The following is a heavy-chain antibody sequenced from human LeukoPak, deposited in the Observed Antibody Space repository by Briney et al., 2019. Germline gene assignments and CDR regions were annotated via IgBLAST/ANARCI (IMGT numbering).Heavy chain of an antibody. CDR2: LYYNGRT. Sequence: SETLSLTCSVSGYSISNGYYWGWIRQPPGKGLEWIGSLYYNGRTFYNPSLKSRVSLSVDTSNNQFSLKLSSVTAADTAVYYCARRASGKGYYFDYWGQGTLVTVSS. CDR3: ARRASGKGYYFDY. CDR1: GYSISNGYY. V-gene: IGHV4-38-2*01. J-gene: IGHJ4*02. D-gene: IGHD3-10*01.